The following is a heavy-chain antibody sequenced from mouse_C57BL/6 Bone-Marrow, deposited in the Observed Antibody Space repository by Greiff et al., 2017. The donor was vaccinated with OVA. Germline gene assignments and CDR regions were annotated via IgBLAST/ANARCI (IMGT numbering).Heavy chain of an antibody. J-gene: IGHJ2*01. Sequence: QVQLKQPGAELVKPGASVKLSCKASGYTFTSYWMHWVKQRPGQGLEWIGMIHPNSGSTNYNEKFKSKATLTVDKSSSTAYMQLSSLTSEDSAVYYCARLGYYGGRFDYGGQGTTRTVAS. CDR1: GYTFTSYW. CDR2: IHPNSGST. D-gene: IGHD1-1*02. V-gene: IGHV1-64*01. CDR3: ARLGYYGGRFDY.